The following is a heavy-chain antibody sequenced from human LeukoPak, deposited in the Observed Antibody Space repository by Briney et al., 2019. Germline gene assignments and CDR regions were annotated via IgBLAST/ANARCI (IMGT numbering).Heavy chain of an antibody. V-gene: IGHV4-34*01. Sequence: PSETLSLTCTVSDGSISSSYWSWIRQPPGKGLEWIGEINHSGSTNYNPSLKSRVTISVDTSKNQFSLKLSSVTAADTAVYYCARGRKPIFGVVIMGDYYYYGMDVWGQGTTVTVSS. CDR3: ARGRKPIFGVVIMGDYYYYGMDV. CDR2: INHSGST. CDR1: DGSISSSY. D-gene: IGHD3-3*02. J-gene: IGHJ6*02.